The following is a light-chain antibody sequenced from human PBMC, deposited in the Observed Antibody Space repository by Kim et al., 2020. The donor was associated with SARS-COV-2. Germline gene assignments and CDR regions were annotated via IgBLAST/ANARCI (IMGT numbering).Light chain of an antibody. J-gene: IGKJ2*01. CDR2: DAS. Sequence: SASVGDRVTITCRASQSISSWLTWYQKKPGKAPKLLIYDASSLESGVPSRFSGSGSGTEFTLTISSLQPDDFATYYCQQYNSYSYTFGQGTKLEI. CDR3: QQYNSYSYT. V-gene: IGKV1-5*01. CDR1: QSISSW.